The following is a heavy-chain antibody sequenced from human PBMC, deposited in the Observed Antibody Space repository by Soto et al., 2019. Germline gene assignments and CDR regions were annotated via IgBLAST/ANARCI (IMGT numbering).Heavy chain of an antibody. V-gene: IGHV4-39*01. Sequence: QLQLQESGPGLVKPSETLSLTCTVSGGSISSSSYYWGWIRQPPGKGLEWIGSLYYSGGTYYNPSLKSRVTISVDTSKNQFSLRLSSVTAADTAVYYCARQQTGYCSSTSCYQIDYWGQGTLVTVSS. CDR3: ARQQTGYCSSTSCYQIDY. CDR1: GGSISSSSYY. J-gene: IGHJ4*02. D-gene: IGHD2-2*03. CDR2: LYYSGGT.